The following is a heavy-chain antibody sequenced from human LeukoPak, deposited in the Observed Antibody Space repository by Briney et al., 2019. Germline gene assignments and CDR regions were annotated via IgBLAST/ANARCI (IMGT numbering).Heavy chain of an antibody. D-gene: IGHD3-9*01. CDR1: GFTFSSHW. CDR2: IKHDGSEK. Sequence: GGSLRLSCAGSGFTFSSHWMTWVRQTPGKGLEWVASIKHDGSEKNYVDSVKGRFTISRDNAKNSLYVEMNNLRGEDTAVYYCARDNFDWRPLDCWGQGTLVTVSS. V-gene: IGHV3-7*03. J-gene: IGHJ4*02. CDR3: ARDNFDWRPLDC.